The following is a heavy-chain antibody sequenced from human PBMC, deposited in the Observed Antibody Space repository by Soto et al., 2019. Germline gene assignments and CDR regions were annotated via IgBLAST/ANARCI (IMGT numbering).Heavy chain of an antibody. D-gene: IGHD1-26*01. J-gene: IGHJ5*02. CDR2: SSGSGGSK. CDR1: GFTFSSYA. CDR3: AKSRWELLT. Sequence: EEQLLESGGGLVQPGGSLRLTCAASGFTFSSYAMSWVRQAPGKGLEWVASMTASSGSGGSKFYADSVKGRFTISRDNSAHTLCLQMNSLRAEDTALYYCAKSRWELLTWGQGTLVTVSS. V-gene: IGHV3-23*01.